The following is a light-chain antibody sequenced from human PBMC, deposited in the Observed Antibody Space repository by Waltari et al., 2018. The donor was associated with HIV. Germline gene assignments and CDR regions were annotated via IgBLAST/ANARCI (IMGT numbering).Light chain of an antibody. V-gene: IGKV2-28*01. Sequence: DIVMTQSPLSLPVTPGEPASISCRSSQSLLHSNGYNSLDWYLQKPGQSPQLLIYMGSNRASGVPDRFSGSASGTDFTLKISRVEAEDAGVYYCMQALQTPYTFGQGTKLEIK. CDR1: QSLLHSNGYNS. CDR2: MGS. J-gene: IGKJ2*01. CDR3: MQALQTPYT.